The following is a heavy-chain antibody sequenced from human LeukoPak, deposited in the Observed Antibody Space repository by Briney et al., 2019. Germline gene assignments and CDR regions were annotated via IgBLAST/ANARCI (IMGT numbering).Heavy chain of an antibody. V-gene: IGHV4-34*01. D-gene: IGHD3-22*01. J-gene: IGHJ3*02. Sequence: ASETLSLTCAVYGGSFSGYYWSWIRQPPGKGLEWIGEINHSGSTNYNPSLKSRVTISVDTSKNQFSLKLRSVTAADTALYYCARHTSGRYFYDTSGYYRRRVDLAFDIWGQGAMVTVSS. CDR3: ARHTSGRYFYDTSGYYRRRVDLAFDI. CDR2: INHSGST. CDR1: GGSFSGYY.